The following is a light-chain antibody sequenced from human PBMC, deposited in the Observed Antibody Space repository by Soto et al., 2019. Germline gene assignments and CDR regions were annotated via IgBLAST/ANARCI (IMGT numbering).Light chain of an antibody. V-gene: IGKV1-5*03. CDR1: QSINSW. CDR2: KES. J-gene: IGKJ1*01. CDR3: QQYNSYSGT. Sequence: DIQMTQSPSTLSASVGDRVTITCRASQSINSWLAWYQQKPGKAPKLLIHKESILQSGAQSRFSGSESGTEFTLTISSLQPDDFATYYCQQYNSYSGTFGQGTKVEIK.